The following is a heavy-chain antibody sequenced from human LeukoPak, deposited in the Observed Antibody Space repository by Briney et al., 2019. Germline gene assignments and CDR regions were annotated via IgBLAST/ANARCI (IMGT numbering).Heavy chain of an antibody. V-gene: IGHV4-61*08. CDR2: IYYSGST. J-gene: IGHJ5*02. Sequence: SETLSLTCAVSGGSISSGGYSWSWIRQPPGKGLEWIGYIYYSGSTNYNPSLKSRVTISVDTSKNQFSLKLSSVTAADTAVYYCARVYDYVSPGWFDPWGQGTLVTVSS. CDR3: ARVYDYVSPGWFDP. CDR1: GGSISSGGYS. D-gene: IGHD3-16*01.